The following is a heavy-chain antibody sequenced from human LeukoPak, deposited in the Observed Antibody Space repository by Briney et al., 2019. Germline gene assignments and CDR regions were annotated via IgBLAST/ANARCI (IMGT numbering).Heavy chain of an antibody. J-gene: IGHJ5*02. D-gene: IGHD2-2*01. CDR1: GYTFTGYY. CDR3: ATLKAGCSSTSCYAVPPYNWFDP. V-gene: IGHV1-2*02. CDR2: INPNSGGT. Sequence: ASVKVSCKASGYTFTGYYMHWVRQAPGQGLEWMGWINPNSGGTNYAQKFQGRVTMTRDTSISTAYMELSRLRSDDTAVYYCATLKAGCSSTSCYAVPPYNWFDPWGQGTLVTVSS.